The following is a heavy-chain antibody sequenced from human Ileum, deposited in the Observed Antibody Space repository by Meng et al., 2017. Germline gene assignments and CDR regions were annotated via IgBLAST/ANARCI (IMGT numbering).Heavy chain of an antibody. V-gene: IGHV4-4*02. CDR2: IYHSGST. Sequence: QVQLQESGPGLVEPSGTLSLTCVVSGDSISSSNWWNWVRQPPGKGLEWIGEIYHSGSTNYNPSLKSRVTISVDKSKNQFSLKLSSVTAADTAVYYCARIDDYGDYVDYWGQGTLVTVSS. CDR1: GDSISSSNW. J-gene: IGHJ4*02. CDR3: ARIDDYGDYVDY. D-gene: IGHD4-17*01.